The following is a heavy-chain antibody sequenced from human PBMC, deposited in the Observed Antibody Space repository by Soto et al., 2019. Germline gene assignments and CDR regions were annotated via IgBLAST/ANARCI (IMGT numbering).Heavy chain of an antibody. D-gene: IGHD3-22*01. J-gene: IGHJ4*02. Sequence: TLSRTCTVSVGSISSGGYYWSWIRQHPGKGLEWIGYIYYSGSTYYNPSLKSRVTISVDTSKNQFSLKLSSVTAADTAVYYCARGAPYYYDSSGYSPVFDYWGQGTLVTVSS. CDR1: VGSISSGGYY. V-gene: IGHV4-31*03. CDR2: IYYSGST. CDR3: ARGAPYYYDSSGYSPVFDY.